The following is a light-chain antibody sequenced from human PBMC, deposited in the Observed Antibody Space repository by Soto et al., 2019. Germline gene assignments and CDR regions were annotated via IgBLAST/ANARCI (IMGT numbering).Light chain of an antibody. CDR2: DAS. V-gene: IGKV3-11*01. J-gene: IGKJ5*01. CDR1: HSVSNS. CDR3: QQRSNWPIT. Sequence: EVVLTQSPATLSLSPGERATLSCRASHSVSNSLAWYQQKPGQAPRLLIYDASNRATGIPARFSGSGSGTDFPLTISSLEPEDFAVYYCQQRSNWPITFGQGTRLEIK.